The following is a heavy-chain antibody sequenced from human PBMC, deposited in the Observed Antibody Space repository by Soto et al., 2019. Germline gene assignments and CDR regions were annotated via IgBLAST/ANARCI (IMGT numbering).Heavy chain of an antibody. D-gene: IGHD2-21*01. CDR3: ARGRTVRDHDDFDL. Sequence: QVQLVESGGGVVQPGRSLRLSCAASGFTFSSYSMHWVRQAPGKGLEWVAAMSYDGNSKYFADSVKGRFTISRDNSKNTLSLQMNSLGAEDSAVYYCARGRTVRDHDDFDLWGQGILVTVSS. CDR1: GFTFSSYS. J-gene: IGHJ4*02. V-gene: IGHV3-30-3*01. CDR2: MSYDGNSK.